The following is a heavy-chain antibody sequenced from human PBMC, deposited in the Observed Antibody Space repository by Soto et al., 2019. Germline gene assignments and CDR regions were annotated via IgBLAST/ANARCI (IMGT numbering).Heavy chain of an antibody. CDR1: GYTFTSYA. J-gene: IGHJ5*02. CDR2: INAGNGNT. CDR3: ARERRITGTKSKWFDP. Sequence: ASVKVSCKASGYTFTSYAMHWVRQAPGQRLEWMGWINAGNGNTKYSQKFQGRVTITRDTSASTDYMELSSLRSEDTAVYYCARERRITGTKSKWFDPSGQRTLVTLCS. D-gene: IGHD1-20*01. V-gene: IGHV1-3*01.